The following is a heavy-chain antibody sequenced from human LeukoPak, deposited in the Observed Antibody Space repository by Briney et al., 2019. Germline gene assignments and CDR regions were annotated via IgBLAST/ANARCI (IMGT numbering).Heavy chain of an antibody. CDR3: AVRRGIYY. Sequence: PGGSLRLSCAASGFTFSSYSMNWVRQAPGKGLEWVSSISSSSSYIYHADSVKGRFTISRDNAKNSLYLQMNSLRAEDTAVYYCAVRRGIYYWGQGTLVTVSS. V-gene: IGHV3-21*01. CDR1: GFTFSSYS. J-gene: IGHJ4*02. CDR2: ISSSSSYI.